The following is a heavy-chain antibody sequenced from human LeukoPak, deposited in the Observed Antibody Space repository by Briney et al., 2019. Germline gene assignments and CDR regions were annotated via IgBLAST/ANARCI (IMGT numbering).Heavy chain of an antibody. Sequence: GGSLRLSCAASGFTFSSYEMHWVRQAPGKGLEWVSYISSSGSTIYYADSVKGRFTISRDNAKNSLYLQMNSLRAEDTAVYYCARPRGNVEMATIPFDYWGQGTLVTVSS. V-gene: IGHV3-48*03. D-gene: IGHD5-24*01. CDR2: ISSSGSTI. CDR1: GFTFSSYE. CDR3: ARPRGNVEMATIPFDY. J-gene: IGHJ4*02.